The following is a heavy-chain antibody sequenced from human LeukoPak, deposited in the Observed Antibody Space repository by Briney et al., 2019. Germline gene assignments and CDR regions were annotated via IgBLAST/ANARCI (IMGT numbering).Heavy chain of an antibody. V-gene: IGHV6-1*01. CDR1: GDSFSDNGAA. J-gene: IGHJ4*02. CDR2: TYYRTTGFY. CDR3: TRDRPNDQSYDV. D-gene: IGHD1-1*01. Sequence: SQTLSLTCAIFGDSFSDNGAAWNCIRQSPSRGFEWLVRTYYRTTGFYDYAASVRSRILISPDTFQNQFSLQLSSMTLADTAVYYCTRDRPNDQSYDVWSQGTLATVSS.